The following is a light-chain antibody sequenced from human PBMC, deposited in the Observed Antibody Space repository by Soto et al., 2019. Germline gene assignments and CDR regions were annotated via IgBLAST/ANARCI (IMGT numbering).Light chain of an antibody. CDR1: SSDFSSYNF. V-gene: IGLV2-14*03. Sequence: QSALTQPASVSGSPGQSITISCTGASSDFSSYNFVSWYQQHPGKAPKLLIYDVTDRPSGVSHRFSGSKSGNTASLTISGLQAEDEADYYCSSSASCSTHVLFGGGTKLTVL. CDR3: SSSASCSTHVL. CDR2: DVT. J-gene: IGLJ3*02.